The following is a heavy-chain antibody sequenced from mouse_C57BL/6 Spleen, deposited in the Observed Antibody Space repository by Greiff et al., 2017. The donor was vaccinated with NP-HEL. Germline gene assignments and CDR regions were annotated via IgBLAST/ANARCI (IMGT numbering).Heavy chain of an antibody. V-gene: IGHV1-53*01. D-gene: IGHD2-5*01. CDR1: GYTFTSYW. CDR2: INPSNGGT. Sequence: QVHVKQPGTELVKPGASVKLSCKASGYTFTSYWMHWVKQRPGQGLEWIGNINPSNGGTNYNEKFKSKATLTVDKSSSTAYMQLSSLTSEDSAVYYCARDDSNYGGDYWGQGTSVTVSS. J-gene: IGHJ4*01. CDR3: ARDDSNYGGDY.